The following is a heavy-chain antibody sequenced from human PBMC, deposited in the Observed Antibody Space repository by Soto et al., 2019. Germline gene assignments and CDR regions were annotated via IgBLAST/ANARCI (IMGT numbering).Heavy chain of an antibody. CDR3: ARARSDSSGSSYYYGMDV. CDR2: ISSTSDYM. CDR1: GFTLNSYS. V-gene: IGHV3-21*01. Sequence: WGSLRLSCAASGFTLNSYSMNWVRQAPGKGLEWVSSISSTSDYMYYEESVKGRFTVSRDNANNLLYLQMNSLRAEDTAVYYCARARSDSSGSSYYYGMDVWGQGTTVTVSS. D-gene: IGHD3-22*01. J-gene: IGHJ6*02.